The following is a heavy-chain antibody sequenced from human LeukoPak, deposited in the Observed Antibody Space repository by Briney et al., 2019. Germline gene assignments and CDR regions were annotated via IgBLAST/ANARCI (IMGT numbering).Heavy chain of an antibody. CDR3: ARDQDTYYYDSSGYRY. D-gene: IGHD3-22*01. J-gene: IGHJ4*02. Sequence: ASVKVSCKASGYTFTSYGISWVRQAPGQGLEWMGRIVPIFGTANYTQKFQGRVTITADKSTSTAYMELSSLRSEDTAVYYCARDQDTYYYDSSGYRYWGQGTLVTVSS. CDR2: IVPIFGTA. CDR1: GYTFTSYG. V-gene: IGHV1-69*06.